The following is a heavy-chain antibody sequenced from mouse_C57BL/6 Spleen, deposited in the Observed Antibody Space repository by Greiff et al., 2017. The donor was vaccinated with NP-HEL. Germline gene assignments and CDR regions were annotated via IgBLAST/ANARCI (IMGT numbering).Heavy chain of an antibody. V-gene: IGHV1-52*01. Sequence: QVQLQQPGAELVRPGSSVKLSCKASGYTFTSYWMHWVKQRPIQGLEWIGNIDPSDSETHYNQKFKDKATLTVDKSSSTAYMQLSSLTSEDSAVYYCARHWDEWYFDVCGTGTTVTVSS. CDR3: ARHWDEWYFDV. CDR2: IDPSDSET. J-gene: IGHJ1*03. D-gene: IGHD4-1*01. CDR1: GYTFTSYW.